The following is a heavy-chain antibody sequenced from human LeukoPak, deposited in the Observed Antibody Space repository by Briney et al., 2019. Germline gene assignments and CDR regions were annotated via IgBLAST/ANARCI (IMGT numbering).Heavy chain of an antibody. Sequence: TGGSLRLSCAASGFTFSSYGMHWVRQAPGKGLEWVAFIRYDGSNKYYADSVKGRFTISRDNSKNTLYLQMNSLRAEDTAVYYCARDLRYFDWLFDYWGQGTLVTVSS. CDR3: ARDLRYFDWLFDY. D-gene: IGHD3-9*01. CDR1: GFTFSSYG. J-gene: IGHJ4*02. CDR2: IRYDGSNK. V-gene: IGHV3-30*02.